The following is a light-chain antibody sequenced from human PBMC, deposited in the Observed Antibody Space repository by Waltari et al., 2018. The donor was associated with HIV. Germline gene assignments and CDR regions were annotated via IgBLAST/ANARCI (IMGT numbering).Light chain of an antibody. Sequence: QSVLTQPPSASGTPGPWVTISCSGSNSNLGSNTVNWYQQLPGTAPKLLLYGNSRRPSGVPDRFSGSKSGTSASLAISGLQSDDEAHYYCAAWDDSLSVYVFATGTKVTVL. V-gene: IGLV1-44*01. J-gene: IGLJ1*01. CDR1: NSNLGSNT. CDR2: GNS. CDR3: AAWDDSLSVYV.